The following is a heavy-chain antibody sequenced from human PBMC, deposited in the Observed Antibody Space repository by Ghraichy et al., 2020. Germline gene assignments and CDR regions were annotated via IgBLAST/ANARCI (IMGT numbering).Heavy chain of an antibody. V-gene: IGHV3-23*01. CDR2: ISGSGGST. Sequence: GSLRLSCAASGFTFSSYAMSWVRQAPGKGLEWVSAISGSGGSTYYADSVKGRFTISRDNSKNTLYLQMNSLRAEDTAVYYCAKDLEAYCGGDCYPSFDYWGQGTLVTVSS. D-gene: IGHD2-21*02. CDR3: AKDLEAYCGGDCYPSFDY. CDR1: GFTFSSYA. J-gene: IGHJ4*02.